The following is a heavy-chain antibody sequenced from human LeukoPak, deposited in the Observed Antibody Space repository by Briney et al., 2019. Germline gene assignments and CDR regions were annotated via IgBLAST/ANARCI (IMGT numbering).Heavy chain of an antibody. V-gene: IGHV4-4*07. CDR1: GGSIISYY. Sequence: SETLSLTCTGSGGSIISYYWSWIRQPAGKGLEWIGRIYTRGSTNYNPSRKRRVTMSVDTSKNQFSLKLSSVTAADTAVYYCARDRPSVSFDPSGQGTLVTVSS. J-gene: IGHJ5*02. CDR3: ARDRPSVSFDP. CDR2: IYTRGST.